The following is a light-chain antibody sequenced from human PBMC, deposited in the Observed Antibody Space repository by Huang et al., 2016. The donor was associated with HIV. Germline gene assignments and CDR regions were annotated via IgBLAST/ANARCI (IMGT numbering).Light chain of an antibody. CDR2: GAS. CDR3: QHYNNWPPWT. J-gene: IGKJ1*01. CDR1: QGVSNN. Sequence: EIVMTQSPATLSVSPGERATLSCRASQGVSNNLAWYQQKPGQTPRLLIHGASTRATGIAAKFSGRGSGTDFTLTITGLQPEDSAVYYCQHYNNWPPWTFGPGTQVEI. V-gene: IGKV3-15*01.